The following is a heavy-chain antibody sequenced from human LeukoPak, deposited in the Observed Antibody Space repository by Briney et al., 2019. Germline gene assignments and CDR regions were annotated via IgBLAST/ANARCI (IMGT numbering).Heavy chain of an antibody. D-gene: IGHD3-22*01. CDR3: ARVYYYDSSGYHGGGYFDY. J-gene: IGHJ4*02. V-gene: IGHV1-18*01. CDR2: ISAYNGNT. CDR1: GYTFTSYG. Sequence: ASVKVSCKASGYTFTSYGISWVRQAPGQGLEWMGWISAYNGNTNYAQKLQGRVTITTDTSTSTAYMELRSLRSDDTAVYYCARVYYYDSSGYHGGGYFDYWGQGTLVTVSS.